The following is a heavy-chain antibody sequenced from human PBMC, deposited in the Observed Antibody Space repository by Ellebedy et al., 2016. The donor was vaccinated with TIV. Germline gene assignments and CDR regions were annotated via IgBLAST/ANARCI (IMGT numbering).Heavy chain of an antibody. D-gene: IGHD6-13*01. J-gene: IGHJ4*02. CDR3: ARLKGSSWYVETRGGYYFDY. Sequence: AASVKVSCKASGYTFTSYGISWVRQAPGQGLEWMGWISAYNGNTTYAQKLQGRVTMTTDTSTSTAYMELRSLRSDDTAVYYCARLKGSSWYVETRGGYYFDYWGQGTLVTVSS. CDR2: ISAYNGNT. CDR1: GYTFTSYG. V-gene: IGHV1-18*04.